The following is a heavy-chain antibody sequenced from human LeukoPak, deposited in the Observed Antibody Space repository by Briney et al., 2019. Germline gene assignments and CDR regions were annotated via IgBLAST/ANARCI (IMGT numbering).Heavy chain of an antibody. CDR3: ARGGYFYYYGMDV. CDR1: GFTFKKYW. Sequence: GGSLRLTCAASGFTFKKYWMHWVRKTPGKGPVWVSRINADGSDISYADSVKGRFTISRDDAKNKVYLQTNSLTVEDTAVYYCARGGYFYYYGMDVWGQGTTVTVSS. CDR2: INADGSDI. V-gene: IGHV3-74*01. J-gene: IGHJ6*02.